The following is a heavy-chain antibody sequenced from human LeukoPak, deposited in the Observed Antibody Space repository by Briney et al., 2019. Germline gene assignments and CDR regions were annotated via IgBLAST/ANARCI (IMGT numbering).Heavy chain of an antibody. Sequence: GGSLRLSCAASGFTFSEYYINWIRQAPGKGLEWVSHISSSGRLIQYADSVRGRFTITRDNAQNFMSLQMNNLKPEDTAVYYCARDTNNGLDVWGRGATVTVS. D-gene: IGHD1-20*01. J-gene: IGHJ6*02. V-gene: IGHV3-11*01. CDR1: GFTFSEYY. CDR2: ISSSGRLI. CDR3: ARDTNNGLDV.